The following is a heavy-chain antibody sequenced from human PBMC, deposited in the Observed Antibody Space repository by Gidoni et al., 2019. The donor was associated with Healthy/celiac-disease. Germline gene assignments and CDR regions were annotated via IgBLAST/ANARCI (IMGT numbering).Heavy chain of an antibody. CDR3: ARDLGYKDPAAVAGKR. J-gene: IGHJ4*02. CDR2: INPNSGGT. D-gene: IGHD6-19*01. CDR1: GYTFTGSY. Sequence: QVQLVQSGAEVKKPGASVKVSCKASGYTFTGSYMHWVRQAPGQGLEWMGWINPNSGGTNYAQKFQGRVTMTRDTSISTAYMELSRLRSDDTAVYYCARDLGYKDPAAVAGKRWGQGTLVTVSS. V-gene: IGHV1-2*02.